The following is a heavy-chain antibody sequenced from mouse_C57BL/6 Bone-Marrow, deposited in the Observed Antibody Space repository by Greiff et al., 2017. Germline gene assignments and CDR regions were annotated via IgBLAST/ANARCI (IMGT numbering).Heavy chain of an antibody. CDR1: GYTFTSYW. D-gene: IGHD2-3*01. CDR2: LDPSDSYT. V-gene: IGHV1-69*01. J-gene: IGHJ3*01. CDR3: ARDGMLSAWFAY. Sequence: QVQLQQPGAELVMPGASVKLSCKASGYTFTSYWMHWVKQRPGQGLEWIGELDPSDSYTNYNQKFKGQSTLTVDKSSSTAYMQLSSLTSEDSAVXYCARDGMLSAWFAYWGQGTLVTVSA.